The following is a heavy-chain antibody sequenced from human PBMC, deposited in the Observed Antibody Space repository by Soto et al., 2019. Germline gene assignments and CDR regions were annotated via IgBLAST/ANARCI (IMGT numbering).Heavy chain of an antibody. CDR3: AHSVVATISGNWFDP. CDR2: IYWDDDK. J-gene: IGHJ5*02. Sequence: QITLKESGPTLAKPTQTLTLTCTFSGFSLSTSGVGVGWIRQPPGKALEWLALIYWDDDKRYSPSLKSRLTITKDTSKNQVVLTMTKMDPVDTATYYCAHSVVATISGNWFDPWGQGTLVTVSS. D-gene: IGHD5-12*01. V-gene: IGHV2-5*02. CDR1: GFSLSTSGVG.